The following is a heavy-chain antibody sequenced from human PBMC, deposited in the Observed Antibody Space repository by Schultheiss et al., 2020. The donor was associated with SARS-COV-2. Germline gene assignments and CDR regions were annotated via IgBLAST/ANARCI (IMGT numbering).Heavy chain of an antibody. J-gene: IGHJ4*02. CDR1: GFTFSNAW. CDR3: AKGGWLEY. CDR2: ISYDGSNK. Sequence: GGSLRLSCAASGFTFSNAWMSWVRQAPGKGLEWVAVISYDGSNKYYADSVKGRFTISRDNAKNTLYLQMSSLRAEDTAVYYCAKGGWLEYWGQGTLVTVSS. V-gene: IGHV3-30*18. D-gene: IGHD3-9*01.